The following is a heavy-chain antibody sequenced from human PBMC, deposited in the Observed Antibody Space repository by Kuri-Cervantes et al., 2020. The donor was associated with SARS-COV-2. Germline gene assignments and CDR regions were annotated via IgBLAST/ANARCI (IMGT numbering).Heavy chain of an antibody. J-gene: IGHJ6*03. D-gene: IGHD3-3*01. CDR1: GYTFTSYG. Sequence: ASVKVSCKASGYTFTSYGITWVRQAPGRGLEWMGWISTYNGNTNYAQILQGRITMTTDTSTSTAYMELRSLRSDDTAVYYCARVDFGSGYDVMDVWGKGTTVTVSS. V-gene: IGHV1-18*01. CDR3: ARVDFGSGYDVMDV. CDR2: ISTYNGNT.